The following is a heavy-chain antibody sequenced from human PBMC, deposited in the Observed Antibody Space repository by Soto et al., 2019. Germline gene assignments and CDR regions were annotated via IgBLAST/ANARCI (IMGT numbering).Heavy chain of an antibody. V-gene: IGHV3-33*08. J-gene: IGHJ4*02. CDR2: IWYDGSNK. D-gene: IGHD6-13*01. Sequence: GGSLRLSCAASGFTFSSYSMNWVRQAPGKGLEWVAVIWYDGSNKYYADSVKGRFTISRDNSKNTLYLQMNSLRAEDTAVYYCARDSANIAAAGIFDYWGQGTLVTVSS. CDR1: GFTFSSYS. CDR3: ARDSANIAAAGIFDY.